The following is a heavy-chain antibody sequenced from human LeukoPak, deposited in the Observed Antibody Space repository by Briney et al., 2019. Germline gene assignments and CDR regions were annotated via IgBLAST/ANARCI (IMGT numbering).Heavy chain of an antibody. CDR3: TTDSPYYYDSSAYYALFDY. V-gene: IGHV3-15*01. Sequence: PGGSLRLSCAASGFTFNTYAMSWVRQAPGKGLEWVGRIKSISAGGTTDYAAPVKGRFTISRDDSKNTLYLQMNSLKTEDTAVYYCTTDSPYYYDSSAYYALFDYWGQGTLVTVSS. J-gene: IGHJ4*02. CDR2: IKSISAGGTT. D-gene: IGHD3-22*01. CDR1: GFTFNTYA.